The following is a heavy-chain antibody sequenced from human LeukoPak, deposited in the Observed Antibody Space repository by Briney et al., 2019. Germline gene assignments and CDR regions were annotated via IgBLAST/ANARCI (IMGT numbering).Heavy chain of an antibody. CDR3: VRHDGRGGNTMGALDS. J-gene: IGHJ4*02. CDR2: LYSGRTT. CDR1: GDSFTSSSHH. V-gene: IGHV4-39*01. Sequence: SATLSLTCTVSGDSFTSSSHHWGWISQSPGKGLEWIGSLYSGRTTYYNPTLNSRVTISLVTSKNQFSLQLNSVTAADTAIYYCVRHDGRGGNTMGALDSWGQGSLVTVSS. D-gene: IGHD3-3*01.